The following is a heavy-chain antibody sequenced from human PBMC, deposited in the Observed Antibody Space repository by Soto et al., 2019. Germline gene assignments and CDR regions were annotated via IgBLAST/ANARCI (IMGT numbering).Heavy chain of an antibody. Sequence: QVQLQESGPGLVKPSETLSLTCTVSGGSISSYYWSWIRQPPGKGLEWIGYIYYSGSTNYNPSLKSRVTISVDTSKNQFSLKLSSVTAADTAVYYCARQPYGDYGIDYWGQGTLVTVSS. CDR2: IYYSGST. CDR1: GGSISSYY. CDR3: ARQPYGDYGIDY. D-gene: IGHD4-17*01. J-gene: IGHJ4*02. V-gene: IGHV4-59*08.